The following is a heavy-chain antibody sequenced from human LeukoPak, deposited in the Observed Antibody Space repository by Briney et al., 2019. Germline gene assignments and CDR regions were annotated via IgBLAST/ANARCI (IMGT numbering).Heavy chain of an antibody. J-gene: IGHJ3*02. V-gene: IGHV3-23*01. CDR3: VKVKVVPAAIIGGADAFDI. D-gene: IGHD2-2*02. CDR1: GFTFSSYA. CDR2: ISGSGGST. Sequence: PGGSLRLSFAASGFTFSSYAMSWVRQAPGKGLGWVSAISGSGGSTYYADSVKGRFAISRDNSKNTLYLQMNSLRAEDTAVYYCVKVKVVPAAIIGGADAFDIWGQGTMVTVSS.